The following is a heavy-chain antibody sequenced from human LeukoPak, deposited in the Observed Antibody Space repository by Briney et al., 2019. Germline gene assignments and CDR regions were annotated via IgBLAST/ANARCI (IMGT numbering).Heavy chain of an antibody. CDR1: GYTFTCYY. CDR2: INPNSGGT. V-gene: IGHV1-2*02. CDR3: ARLVPSYYYYYGMDV. Sequence: ASVKVSCKASGYTFTCYYMHWVRQAPGQGLEWMGWINPNSGGTNYAQKFQGRVTMTRDTSISTAYMELSRLRSDDTAVYYCARLVPSYYYYYGMDVWGQGTTVTVSS. J-gene: IGHJ6*02. D-gene: IGHD6-13*01.